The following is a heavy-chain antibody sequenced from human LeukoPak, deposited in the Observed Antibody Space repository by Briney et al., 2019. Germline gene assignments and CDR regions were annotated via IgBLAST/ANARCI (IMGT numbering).Heavy chain of an antibody. J-gene: IGHJ5*02. Sequence: ASVTVSFKASGYTFTNYYIHWVRQAPGQGLEWMGIINPSGGSTSYAQKFQGRVTMTRDTSTSTVYMELSSLRSEDTAVYYCAREGSIVVTYWFDPWGQGTLVTVSS. V-gene: IGHV1-46*01. D-gene: IGHD3-22*01. CDR1: GYTFTNYY. CDR2: INPSGGST. CDR3: AREGSIVVTYWFDP.